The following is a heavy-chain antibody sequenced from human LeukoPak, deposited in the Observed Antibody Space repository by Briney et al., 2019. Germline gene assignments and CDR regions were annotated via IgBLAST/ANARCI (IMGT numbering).Heavy chain of an antibody. Sequence: ASVKVSCTASGYTFTGYYMHWVRQAPGQGLEWMGRINPNSGGTNYAQKFQGRVTMTRDTSISTAHMELSRLRSDDTAVYYCARETTTVTTADYWGQGTLVTVSS. J-gene: IGHJ4*02. CDR1: GYTFTGYY. CDR3: ARETTTVTTADY. V-gene: IGHV1-2*06. CDR2: INPNSGGT. D-gene: IGHD4-17*01.